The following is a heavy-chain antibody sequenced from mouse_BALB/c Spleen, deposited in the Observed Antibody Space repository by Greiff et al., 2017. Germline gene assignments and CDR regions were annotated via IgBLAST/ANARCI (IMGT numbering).Heavy chain of an antibody. Sequence: EVKLVESGAELVKPGASVKLSCTASGFNIKDTYMPWVQQRPEQGLEWIGRIDPANGNTKYDPKFQGKATITADTSSNTAYLQLSSLTSEDTAVYYCARSGYDGYYIYDMDYWGQGTSVTVSS. J-gene: IGHJ4*01. D-gene: IGHD2-3*01. CDR1: GFNIKDTY. V-gene: IGHV14-3*02. CDR2: IDPANGNT. CDR3: ARSGYDGYYIYDMDY.